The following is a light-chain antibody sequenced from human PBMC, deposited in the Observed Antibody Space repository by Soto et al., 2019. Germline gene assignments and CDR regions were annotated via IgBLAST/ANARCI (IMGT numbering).Light chain of an antibody. CDR2: KVN. CDR3: SSYAGSNNLV. Sequence: QSVLTQPPSASGSPGQSVTISCAATGSVVGGYNYVSWYQQHPGKAPKLIIYKVNKRPSGVPDRFSGSKSGNTASLTVSGLQAEDEADYYCSSYAGSNNLVFGGGTKVTVL. J-gene: IGLJ3*02. V-gene: IGLV2-8*01. CDR1: GSVVGGYNY.